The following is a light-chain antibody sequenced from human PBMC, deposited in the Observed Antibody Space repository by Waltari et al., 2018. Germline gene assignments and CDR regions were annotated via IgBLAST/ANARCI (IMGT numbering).Light chain of an antibody. CDR3: TKATQWPRT. CDR1: QSLVHSDGNTY. V-gene: IGKV2-24*01. Sequence: EIVLTQAPLSSPVTLGQPASISCRSSQSLVHSDGNTYLSWLQQRPGQPPRILIYKISKRCCGVPDILLGSEAGTDVTLKISSVEAEDVGGYSCTKATQWPRTFGQGTQVEIK. J-gene: IGKJ1*01. CDR2: KIS.